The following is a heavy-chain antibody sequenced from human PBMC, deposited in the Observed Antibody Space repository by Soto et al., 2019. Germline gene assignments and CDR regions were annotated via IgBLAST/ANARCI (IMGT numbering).Heavy chain of an antibody. D-gene: IGHD6-13*01. CDR2: ISGSGGST. CDR1: GLIFSNYA. J-gene: IGHJ4*02. CDR3: AREGDITAAFDS. V-gene: IGHV3-23*01. Sequence: EVQVLESGGVLVQPGGSLRLSCVAPGLIFSNYAMSWVRQAPGKGLEWVSGISGSGGSTHYADSAKGRFTISRDNSKNTLFLQMNTLRAEDTAVYYCAREGDITAAFDSWDQGTLVTVSS.